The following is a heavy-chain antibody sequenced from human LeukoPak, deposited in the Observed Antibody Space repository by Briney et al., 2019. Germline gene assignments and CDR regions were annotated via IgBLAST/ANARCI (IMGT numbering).Heavy chain of an antibody. J-gene: IGHJ4*02. Sequence: GGSLRLSCAASGFTFSDYYMSWIRQAPGKGLEWVSYISSSSSYTNYADSVRGRFTISRDNAKNSLYLQMNSLRAEDTAVYYCARSGQGYSYGYADYYFDYWGQGTLVTVSS. V-gene: IGHV3-11*03. CDR1: GFTFSDYY. D-gene: IGHD5-18*01. CDR2: ISSSSSYT. CDR3: ARSGQGYSYGYADYYFDY.